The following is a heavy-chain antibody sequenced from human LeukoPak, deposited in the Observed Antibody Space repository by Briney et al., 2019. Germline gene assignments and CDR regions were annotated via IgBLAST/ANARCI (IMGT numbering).Heavy chain of an antibody. D-gene: IGHD4-17*01. CDR2: IYYSGST. V-gene: IGHV4-59*08. Sequence: PSETLSLTCTVSGGSISSYYWSWIRQPPGKGLEWIGYIYYSGSTNYNPSFKSRVTISVDTSKNQFSLKLSSVTAADTAVYYCARLYGDYLPFDYWGQGTLVTVSS. CDR3: ARLYGDYLPFDY. J-gene: IGHJ4*02. CDR1: GGSISSYY.